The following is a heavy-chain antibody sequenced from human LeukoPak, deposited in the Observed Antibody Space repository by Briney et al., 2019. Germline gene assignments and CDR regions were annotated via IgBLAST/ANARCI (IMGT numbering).Heavy chain of an antibody. V-gene: IGHV3-33*01. CDR2: IWYDGSNK. CDR3: ARDSSGYDILTGYENNYFDY. CDR1: GFAFSSYG. D-gene: IGHD3-9*01. Sequence: GGSLRLSRAASGFAFSSYGMHWVRQAPGKGLEWVAVIWYDGSNKYYADFVKGRFTISGDNSKNTLYLQMNSLRAEDTAVYYCARDSSGYDILTGYENNYFDYWGQGTLVTVSS. J-gene: IGHJ4*02.